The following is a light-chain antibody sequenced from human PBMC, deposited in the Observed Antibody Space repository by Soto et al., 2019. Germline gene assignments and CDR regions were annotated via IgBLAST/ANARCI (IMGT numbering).Light chain of an antibody. CDR1: QSVGTY. CDR3: QQRRAWPRV. J-gene: IGKJ4*01. CDR2: DAS. Sequence: EIVLTQSPATLSLSPGERATLSCRASQSVGTYLVWYQQKPGQAPRLLIYDASKRAIGIPDRFSCSGSGTDFTLTISSLEPGDSAVYYCQQRRAWPRVFGGGTRME. V-gene: IGKV3-11*01.